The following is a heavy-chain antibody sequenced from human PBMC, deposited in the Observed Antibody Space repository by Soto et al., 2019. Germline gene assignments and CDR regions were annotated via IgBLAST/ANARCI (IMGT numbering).Heavy chain of an antibody. Sequence: GGSLRLSCAASGFTFSTYWMHWVRQAPGKGLVWVSRINGDGSDTVYTDFVKGRFTSSRDNAKNSLYLQMNSLRDEDTAVYYCARDTSNYYDNSGIWGGFDYWGQGTLVTVSS. CDR3: ARDTSNYYDNSGIWGGFDY. D-gene: IGHD3-22*01. J-gene: IGHJ4*02. CDR2: INGDGSDT. V-gene: IGHV3-74*01. CDR1: GFTFSTYW.